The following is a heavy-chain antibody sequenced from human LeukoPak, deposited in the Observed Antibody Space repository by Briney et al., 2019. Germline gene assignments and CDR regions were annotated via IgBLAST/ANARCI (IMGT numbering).Heavy chain of an antibody. V-gene: IGHV3-73*01. CDR1: GFTFSGSA. Sequence: PGGSLRLSCAASGFTFSGSAIHWVRQASGKGLEWLGRIRNKGNNYATAYAASLKGRFSISRDDSKNTAYLQMNSLKIEDTAVYHCIIIRGGAAAGDDALDIWGQGTVVTVSS. J-gene: IGHJ3*02. D-gene: IGHD6-13*01. CDR3: IIIRGGAAAGDDALDI. CDR2: IRNKGNNYAT.